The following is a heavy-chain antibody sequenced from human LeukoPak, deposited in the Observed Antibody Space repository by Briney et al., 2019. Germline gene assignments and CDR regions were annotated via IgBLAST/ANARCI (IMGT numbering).Heavy chain of an antibody. CDR2: IIPIFGTA. D-gene: IGHD6-6*01. Sequence: VASVKVSCKASGGTFSSYAISWVRQAPGQGLEWMGGIIPIFGTANYARKFQGRVTIAADESTSTAYMELSSLRSEDTAVYYCARVWQLDPSSSSSYYYYYMDVWGKGTTVTVSS. CDR1: GGTFSSYA. J-gene: IGHJ6*03. V-gene: IGHV1-69*01. CDR3: ARVWQLDPSSSSSYYYYYMDV.